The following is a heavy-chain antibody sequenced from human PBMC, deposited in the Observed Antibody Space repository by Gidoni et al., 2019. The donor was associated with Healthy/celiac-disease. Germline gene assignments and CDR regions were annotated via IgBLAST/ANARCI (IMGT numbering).Heavy chain of an antibody. CDR1: GFTFSSYS. V-gene: IGHV3-21*01. CDR3: ARAQFTFLFRGVIRAYYFDY. D-gene: IGHD3-10*01. J-gene: IGHJ4*02. Sequence: EVQLVESGGGLVKPGGSLRLSCAASGFTFSSYSMNWVRQAPGKGLEWVSSISSSSSYIYYADSVKGRFTISRDNAKNSLYLQMNSLRAEDTAVYYCARAQFTFLFRGVIRAYYFDYWGQGTLVTVSS. CDR2: ISSSSSYI.